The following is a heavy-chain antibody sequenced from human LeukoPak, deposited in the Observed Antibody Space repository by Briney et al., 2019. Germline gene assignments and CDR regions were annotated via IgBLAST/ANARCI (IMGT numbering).Heavy chain of an antibody. CDR1: GYAFSGDW. CDR2: INNDGSST. CDR3: ASFNPISLPDY. Sequence: GGSLRLSCKDSGYAFSGDWMHWVRQAPGKGLVWVSRINNDGSSTGYADSVTGRFTISRDNAKSTLFLQMSSLRAEDTAVYYCASFNPISLPDYWGQGTLVTVSS. V-gene: IGHV3-74*01. D-gene: IGHD1-14*01. J-gene: IGHJ4*02.